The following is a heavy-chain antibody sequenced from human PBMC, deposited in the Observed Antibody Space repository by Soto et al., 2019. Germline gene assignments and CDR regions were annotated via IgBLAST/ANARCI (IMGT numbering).Heavy chain of an antibody. Sequence: SGGSLRLSCAASGFTFDDYAMHWVRQAPGKGLEWVSGISWNSGSIGYADSVKGRFTISRDNAKNSLYLQMNSLRAEDTALYYCAKDRGFGSGSYGYFDYWGQGTLVT. CDR3: AKDRGFGSGSYGYFDY. J-gene: IGHJ4*02. CDR1: GFTFDDYA. D-gene: IGHD3-10*01. V-gene: IGHV3-9*01. CDR2: ISWNSGSI.